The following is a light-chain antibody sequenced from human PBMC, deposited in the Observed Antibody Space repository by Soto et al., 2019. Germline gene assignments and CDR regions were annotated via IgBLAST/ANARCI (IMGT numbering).Light chain of an antibody. CDR2: AAS. CDR3: QQSSSAPRS. CDR1: QDISGY. J-gene: IGKJ4*01. V-gene: IGKV1-9*01. Sequence: IQLTQSPSSLSASVGDRVTITCRASQDISGYVAWYQQRPGRAPQLLIYAASALQTGVPSRFSGSGSGTDFTLTITSLQPEDFGTYYCQQSSSAPRSFGGGTRVEIK.